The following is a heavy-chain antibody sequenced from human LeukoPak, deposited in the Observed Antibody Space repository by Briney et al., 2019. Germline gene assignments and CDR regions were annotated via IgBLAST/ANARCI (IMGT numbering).Heavy chain of an antibody. V-gene: IGHV3-33*01. J-gene: IGHJ6*02. CDR3: ASGIVAAQCCDGMDV. Sequence: GGSLRLSCAASGFTFSSYGMHWVRQAPGKGLEWVAVIWYDGSNKYYADSVKGRFTISRDNSKNALYLQMNSLRAEDTAVYYCASGIVAAQCCDGMDVWGQGTTVTVSS. CDR1: GFTFSSYG. D-gene: IGHD6-13*01. CDR2: IWYDGSNK.